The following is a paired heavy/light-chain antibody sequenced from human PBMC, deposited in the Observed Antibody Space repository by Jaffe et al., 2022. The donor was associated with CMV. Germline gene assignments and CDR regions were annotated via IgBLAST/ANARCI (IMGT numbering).Light chain of an antibody. V-gene: IGKV3-20*01. Sequence: EIVLTQSPGTLSLSPGERATLSCRASQSVSSSYLAWYQQKPGQAPRLLIYGASSRATGIPDRFSGSGSGTDFTLTISRLEPEDFAVYYCQQYGSSPLTFGQGTKLEIK. CDR3: QQYGSSPLT. CDR2: GAS. CDR1: QSVSSSY. J-gene: IGKJ2*01.
Heavy chain of an antibody. Sequence: EVQLVESGGGLVQPGGSLRLSCAASGFTFSSYWMSWVRQAPGKGLEWVANIKQDGSEKYYVDSVKGRFTISRDNAKNSLYLQMNSLRAEDTAVYYCASSHSSGWYRLTQYDAFDIWGQGTMVTVSS. CDR2: IKQDGSEK. CDR1: GFTFSSYW. V-gene: IGHV3-7*01. J-gene: IGHJ3*02. CDR3: ASSHSSGWYRLTQYDAFDI. D-gene: IGHD6-19*01.